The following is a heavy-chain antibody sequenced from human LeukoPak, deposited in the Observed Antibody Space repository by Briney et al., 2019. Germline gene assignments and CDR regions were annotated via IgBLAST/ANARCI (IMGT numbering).Heavy chain of an antibody. Sequence: ASVKVSCKASGYTFTGYYMHWVRQAPGQGLEWMGWINPNSGGTNYAQKFQGRVTMTRDTSISTAYMEPSRLRSDDTAVYYCARVVAVAGYYFDYWGQGTLVTVSS. D-gene: IGHD6-19*01. CDR3: ARVVAVAGYYFDY. CDR1: GYTFTGYY. V-gene: IGHV1-2*02. CDR2: INPNSGGT. J-gene: IGHJ4*02.